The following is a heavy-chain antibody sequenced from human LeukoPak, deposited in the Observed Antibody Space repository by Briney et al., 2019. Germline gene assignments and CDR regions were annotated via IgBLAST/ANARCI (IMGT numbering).Heavy chain of an antibody. D-gene: IGHD5-12*01. CDR1: GGSVSSGSYY. Sequence: ETLSLTCTVSGGSVSSGSYYWSWVRQAPGKGLEWVSVIYSGGSTYYADSVKGRFTISRDNSKNTLYLQMNSLRAEDTAVYYCARTIVATIWPEANFDYWGQGTLVTVSS. V-gene: IGHV3-66*01. CDR3: ARTIVATIWPEANFDY. CDR2: IYSGGST. J-gene: IGHJ4*02.